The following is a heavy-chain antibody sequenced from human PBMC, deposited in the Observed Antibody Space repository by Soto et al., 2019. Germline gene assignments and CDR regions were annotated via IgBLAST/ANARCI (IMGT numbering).Heavy chain of an antibody. CDR3: ASFTYDFWSGYYSLDAFDI. CDR1: GYTFTSYD. J-gene: IGHJ3*02. V-gene: IGHV1-8*01. Sequence: QVQLVQSGAEVKKPGASVKVSCKASGYTFTSYDINWVRQATGQGLEWMGWMNPNSGNTGYAQKFQGRVTIDRNTSLSTAYMELSSLRSEDTAVYYCASFTYDFWSGYYSLDAFDIWGQGTMVTVSS. D-gene: IGHD3-3*01. CDR2: MNPNSGNT.